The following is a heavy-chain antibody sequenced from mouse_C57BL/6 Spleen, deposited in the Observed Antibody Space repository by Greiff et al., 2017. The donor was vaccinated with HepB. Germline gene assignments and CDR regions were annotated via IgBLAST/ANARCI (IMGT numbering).Heavy chain of an antibody. Sequence: VQLQQSGPELVKPGASVKISCKASGYAFSSSWMNWVKQRPGKGLEWIGRIYPGDGDTNYNGKFKGKATLTADKSSSTAYMQLSSLTSEDSAVYFCARSDSSGSWFAYWGQGTQVTVSA. CDR1: GYAFSSSW. J-gene: IGHJ3*01. V-gene: IGHV1-82*01. CDR2: IYPGDGDT. D-gene: IGHD3-2*02. CDR3: ARSDSSGSWFAY.